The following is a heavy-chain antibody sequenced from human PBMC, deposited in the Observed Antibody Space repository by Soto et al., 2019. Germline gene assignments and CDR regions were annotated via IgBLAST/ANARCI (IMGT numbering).Heavy chain of an antibody. CDR3: ARAEDRRWFDP. CDR2: IYYSGST. V-gene: IGHV4-59*01. CDR1: GGSISSYY. J-gene: IGHJ5*02. Sequence: SETLSLTCTVSGGSISSYYWSWIRQPPGKGLEWIGYIYYSGSTNYNPSLKSRVTISVDTSKNQFSLKLSSVTAADTAVYYCARAEDRRWFDPWGQGTLDTVSS.